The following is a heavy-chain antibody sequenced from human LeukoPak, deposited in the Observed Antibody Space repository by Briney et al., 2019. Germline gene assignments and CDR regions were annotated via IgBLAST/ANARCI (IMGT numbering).Heavy chain of an antibody. CDR3: AREVNGAYYFDY. CDR2: IWSDGGNK. CDR1: GFTFSSYA. J-gene: IGHJ4*02. V-gene: IGHV3-33*01. D-gene: IGHD2-8*01. Sequence: GGSLRLSCAASGFTFSSYAMDWVRQAPGKGLEWVAVIWSDGGNKYYADSVEGRFTISRDNSKNTLHLQMDSLRAEDTAVYYCAREVNGAYYFDYWGQGTLVTVSS.